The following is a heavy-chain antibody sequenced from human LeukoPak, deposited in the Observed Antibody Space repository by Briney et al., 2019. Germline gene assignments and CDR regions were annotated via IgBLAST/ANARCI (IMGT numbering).Heavy chain of an antibody. V-gene: IGHV4-38-2*01. D-gene: IGHD1-7*01. J-gene: IGHJ4*02. CDR2: IYHSGST. Sequence: SETLFLTCAVSGYSISSGYYWGWIRQPPGKGLEWVGSIYHSGSTYYNPSLKSRVTISVDTSKNQFSLKLSSVTAADTAVYHCARVWETTQFDYWGQGTLVTVSS. CDR1: GYSISSGYY. CDR3: ARVWETTQFDY.